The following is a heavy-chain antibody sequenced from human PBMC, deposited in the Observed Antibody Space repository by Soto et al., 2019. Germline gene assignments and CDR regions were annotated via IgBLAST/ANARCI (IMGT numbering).Heavy chain of an antibody. V-gene: IGHV1-69*01. J-gene: IGHJ4*02. Sequence: QVQLVQSGAEVKKPGSSVKVSCKASGGTFSSYAISWVRQAPGQGLEWMGGIIPIFGTANYAQKFQGRVTITADESTSTAYMELSSLRSEDTAVYYSAREVRWQQWLVRGGYFDYWGQGTLVTVSS. CDR1: GGTFSSYA. D-gene: IGHD6-19*01. CDR2: IIPIFGTA. CDR3: AREVRWQQWLVRGGYFDY.